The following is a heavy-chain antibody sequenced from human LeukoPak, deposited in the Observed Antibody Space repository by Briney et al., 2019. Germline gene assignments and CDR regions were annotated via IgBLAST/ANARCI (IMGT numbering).Heavy chain of an antibody. CDR3: ARQEGRGLDY. V-gene: IGHV4-39*01. J-gene: IGHJ4*02. CDR2: MYYNGAT. D-gene: IGHD3-10*01. CDR1: GGSISSSNYH. Sequence: SETLSLTCTVSGGSISSSNYHWAWIRQPPGKGLEWIGHMYYNGATYYNPSLKSRVTISGDTSKNQFSLKLTSVTAADTAVYYCARQEGRGLDYWGQGILVTVSS.